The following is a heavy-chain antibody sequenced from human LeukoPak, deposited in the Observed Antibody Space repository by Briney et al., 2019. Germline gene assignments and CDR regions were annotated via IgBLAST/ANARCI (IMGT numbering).Heavy chain of an antibody. Sequence: GGSLRLFCAASGFTFNTFNMNWVRQAPGKGLEWVSSITSGGDYIYYADSVKGRFTTSRDNAKNSLSLQLNSLRVEDTAVYYCARGHYDVLAASYKWTPDYWGQGTLVTVSS. CDR1: GFTFNTFN. D-gene: IGHD3-9*01. CDR3: ARGHYDVLAASYKWTPDY. V-gene: IGHV3-21*01. J-gene: IGHJ4*02. CDR2: ITSGGDYI.